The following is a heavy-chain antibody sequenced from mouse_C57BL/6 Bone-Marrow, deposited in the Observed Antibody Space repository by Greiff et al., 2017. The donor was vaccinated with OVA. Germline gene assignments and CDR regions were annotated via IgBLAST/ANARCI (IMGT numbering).Heavy chain of an antibody. CDR3: TTPDYDFDY. J-gene: IGHJ2*02. CDR1: GFNIKDDY. V-gene: IGHV14-4*01. CDR2: IDPENGDT. D-gene: IGHD1-1*01. Sequence: EVQLQQSGAELVRPGASVKLSCTASGFNIKDDYMHWVKQRPEQGLEWIGWIDPENGDTEYASKFQGKATITADTSSNTAYLQLSSLTSEDTAVYYCTTPDYDFDYWGQGTSLTVSS.